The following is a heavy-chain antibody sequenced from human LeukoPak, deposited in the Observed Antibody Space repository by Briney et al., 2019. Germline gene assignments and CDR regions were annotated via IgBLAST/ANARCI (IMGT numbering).Heavy chain of an antibody. D-gene: IGHD2-2*01. CDR1: GGSISTYY. J-gene: IGHJ6*02. V-gene: IGHV4-59*01. CDR3: ARDATLLGVVPAAMPASVWLGYYGMDV. Sequence: PSETLSLTCTVSGGSISTYYWSWIRQPPGKGLEWIGYIYHSGSTYYNPSLQSRVTISGDTSKNQFSLKLTSVTAADTAVYYCARDATLLGVVPAAMPASVWLGYYGMDVWGQGTTVTVSS. CDR2: IYHSGST.